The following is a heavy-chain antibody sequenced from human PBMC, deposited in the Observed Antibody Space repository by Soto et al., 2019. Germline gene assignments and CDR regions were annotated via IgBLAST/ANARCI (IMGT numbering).Heavy chain of an antibody. V-gene: IGHV1-18*04. J-gene: IGHJ5*01. CDR2: ISAYNGNT. Sequence: ASVKVSCKASGYTFTIYGISGVLQSPLQGLEWMGWISAYNGNTNYAQKLQGRVTMTTDTSTSTAYMELRSLRSDDTAVYYCARNPDCSCTSCQFDSWGQGTLVTVSS. D-gene: IGHD2-2*01. CDR1: GYTFTIYG. CDR3: ARNPDCSCTSCQFDS.